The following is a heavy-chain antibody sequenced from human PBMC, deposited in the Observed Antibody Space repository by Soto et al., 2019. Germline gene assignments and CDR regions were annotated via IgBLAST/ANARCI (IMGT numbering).Heavy chain of an antibody. D-gene: IGHD3-9*01. V-gene: IGHV1-69*06. CDR3: ARGTAYYDILTGYWNGMDV. J-gene: IGHJ6*02. CDR2: IIPIFGTA. CDR1: GGTFSSYA. Sequence: SVKVSCKASGGTFSSYAISWVRQAPGQGLEWMGGIIPIFGTANYAQKFQGRVTITADKSTSTAYMELSSLRSEDTAVYYCARGTAYYDILTGYWNGMDVWGQGTTVTVSS.